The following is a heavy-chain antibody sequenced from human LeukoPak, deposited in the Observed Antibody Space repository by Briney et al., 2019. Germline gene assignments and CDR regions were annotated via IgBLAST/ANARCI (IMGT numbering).Heavy chain of an antibody. Sequence: GGSLRLSCAASGFTVSSNYMSWVRQAPGKGLEWVSVIYSGGSTYYADSVKGRFTISRDNSKNTLYLQMNSLRAEDTAVYYCARLPTPGYSSSWYFRWHYYYMDVWGKGTTVTISS. V-gene: IGHV3-66*04. CDR2: IYSGGST. CDR1: GFTVSSNY. J-gene: IGHJ6*03. D-gene: IGHD6-13*01. CDR3: ARLPTPGYSSSWYFRWHYYYMDV.